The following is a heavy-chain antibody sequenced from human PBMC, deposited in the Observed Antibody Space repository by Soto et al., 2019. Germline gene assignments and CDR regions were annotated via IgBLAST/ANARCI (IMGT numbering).Heavy chain of an antibody. CDR2: GYYSGSA. J-gene: IGHJ5*02. Sequence: PSETLSVTCSVTGGSIGSSLYYWAWIRQPPGQGLEWIGSGYYSGSAYSNPSLESRVNISVDMSKNQLSLRLSSLTAADTAVYYCARHGRVSIGVDWFDPWGPGTLVTVSS. CDR3: ARHGRVSIGVDWFDP. CDR1: GGSIGSSLYY. V-gene: IGHV4-39*01. D-gene: IGHD3-16*01.